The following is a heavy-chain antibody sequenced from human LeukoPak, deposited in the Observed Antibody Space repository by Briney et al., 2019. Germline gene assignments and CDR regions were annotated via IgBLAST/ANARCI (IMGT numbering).Heavy chain of an antibody. Sequence: PGGSLRLSCAASGFTFSSYWMSWVRQAPGKGLEWVANIKQDGSENYYVDSVKGRFTISRDNAKNSLYLQMNSLRAEDTAVYYCARERAGLGSIHAFDIWGQGTMVTVSS. CDR3: ARERAGLGSIHAFDI. J-gene: IGHJ3*02. D-gene: IGHD6-6*01. V-gene: IGHV3-7*01. CDR1: GFTFSSYW. CDR2: IKQDGSEN.